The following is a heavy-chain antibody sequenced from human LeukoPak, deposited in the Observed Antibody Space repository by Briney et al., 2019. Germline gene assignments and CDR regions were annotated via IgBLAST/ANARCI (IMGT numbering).Heavy chain of an antibody. CDR1: GFTFSSYG. Sequence: GGSLRLSCAASGFTFSSYGMHWVRQAPGKGLEWEAVIWYDGSNKYYADSVKGRFTISRDNSKNTLYLQMNSLRAEDTAVYYCAREDYDSSGYYYDPHYFDYWGQGTLVTVSS. CDR2: IWYDGSNK. CDR3: AREDYDSSGYYYDPHYFDY. D-gene: IGHD3-22*01. V-gene: IGHV3-33*01. J-gene: IGHJ4*02.